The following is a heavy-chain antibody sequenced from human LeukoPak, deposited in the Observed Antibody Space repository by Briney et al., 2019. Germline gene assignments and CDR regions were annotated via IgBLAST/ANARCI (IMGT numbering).Heavy chain of an antibody. J-gene: IGHJ4*02. V-gene: IGHV4-34*01. D-gene: IGHD3-22*01. CDR1: GGSFSGYY. Sequence: SETLSLTCAVYGGSFSGYYWSWIRQPPGKGLEWIGEINHSGSTNYNPSLKSRVTISVDRSKNQFSLKLSSVTAADTAVYYCARDRGYYDSSGYPDYWGQGTLVTVSS. CDR2: INHSGST. CDR3: ARDRGYYDSSGYPDY.